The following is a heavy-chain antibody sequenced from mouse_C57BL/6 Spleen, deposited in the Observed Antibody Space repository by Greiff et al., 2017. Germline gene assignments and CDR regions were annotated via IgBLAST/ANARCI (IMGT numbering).Heavy chain of an antibody. CDR2: IYPGDGDT. Sequence: QVQLQQSGAELVKPGASVKISCTASGYAFSSYWMNWVKQRPGKGLEWIGQIYPGDGDTNYNGQFKGKATLTADKSSSTAYMQLSSLTSEDSAVYVCARYPSNYDAMDYWGQGTSVTVSS. CDR1: GYAFSSYW. V-gene: IGHV1-80*01. D-gene: IGHD2-10*02. J-gene: IGHJ4*01. CDR3: ARYPSNYDAMDY.